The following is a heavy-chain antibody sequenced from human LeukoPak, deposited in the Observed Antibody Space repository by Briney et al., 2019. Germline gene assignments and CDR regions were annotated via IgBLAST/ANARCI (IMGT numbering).Heavy chain of an antibody. V-gene: IGHV4-31*03. J-gene: IGHJ6*02. CDR3: ARAKCSSTSCYGPYYYYGMDV. Sequence: PSQTLSLTCTVSGGSISSGGYYWSWIRQHPGKGLEWIGYIYYSGSTYYNPSLKSRVTIPVDTSENQFSLKLSSVTAADTAVYYCARAKCSSTSCYGPYYYYGMDVWGQGTTVTVSS. CDR1: GGSISSGGYY. CDR2: IYYSGST. D-gene: IGHD2-2*01.